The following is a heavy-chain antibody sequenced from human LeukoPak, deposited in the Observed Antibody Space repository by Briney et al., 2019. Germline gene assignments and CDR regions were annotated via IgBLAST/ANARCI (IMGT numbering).Heavy chain of an antibody. CDR3: ARRSSSWSNAFDI. J-gene: IGHJ3*02. CDR2: INSDGSTI. CDR1: GFTFRSYW. Sequence: GGSLSLSCAASGFTFRSYWMHWVRQAPEKGLVWVSRINSDGSTISYADSVKGRFTVSTDNAKSTLYLQMNSLGAEDTAVYYCARRSSSWSNAFDIWGQGTMVTVPS. D-gene: IGHD6-13*01. V-gene: IGHV3-74*01.